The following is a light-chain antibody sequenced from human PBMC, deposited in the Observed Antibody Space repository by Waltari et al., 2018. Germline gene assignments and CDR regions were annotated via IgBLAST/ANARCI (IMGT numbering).Light chain of an antibody. CDR1: QSLVHTDGKIY. CDR3: MQATQRPLT. Sequence: DVVMTQSPLTLPVTLGQPASISCRSSQSLVHTDGKIYLNWFQQRPGQSPRRLIYKVSNRDSGVPDRFSGSGSGTDFTLKISGVEAEDVGVYYCMQATQRPLTFGQGTRVEIK. J-gene: IGKJ1*01. V-gene: IGKV2-30*02. CDR2: KVS.